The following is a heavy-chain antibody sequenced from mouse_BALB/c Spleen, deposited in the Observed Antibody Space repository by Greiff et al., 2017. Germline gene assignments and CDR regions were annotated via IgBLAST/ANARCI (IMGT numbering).Heavy chain of an antibody. D-gene: IGHD2-4*01. CDR3: ARGDYDVEFAY. Sequence: EVQVVESGGGLVKPGGSLKLSCAASGFTFSDYYMYWVRQTPEKRLEWVATISDGGSYTYYPDSVKGRFTISRDNAKNNLYLQMSSLKSEDTAMYYCARGDYDVEFAYWGQGTLVTVSA. CDR2: ISDGGSYT. CDR1: GFTFSDYY. J-gene: IGHJ3*01. V-gene: IGHV5-4*02.